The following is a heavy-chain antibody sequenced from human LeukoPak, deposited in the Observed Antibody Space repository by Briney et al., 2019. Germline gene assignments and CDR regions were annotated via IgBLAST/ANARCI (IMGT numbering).Heavy chain of an antibody. J-gene: IGHJ6*03. V-gene: IGHV4-39*07. D-gene: IGHD5-24*01. CDR3: ARVRDGYNSYYYYYYYMDV. CDR1: GGSISSSSYY. Sequence: SETLSLTCTVSGGSISSSSYYWGWIRQPPGKGLEWIGSIYYSGSTYYNPSLKSRVTISVDTSKNQFSLKLSSVTAADTAVYYCARVRDGYNSYYYYYYYMDVWGKGTTVTVSS. CDR2: IYYSGST.